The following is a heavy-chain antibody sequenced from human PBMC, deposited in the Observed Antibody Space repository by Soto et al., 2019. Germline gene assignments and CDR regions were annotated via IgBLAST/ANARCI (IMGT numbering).Heavy chain of an antibody. CDR2: IIPIFGTA. D-gene: IGHD4-4*01. CDR1: GGTFSSYA. Sequence: ASVKVSCKASGGTFSSYAISWVRQAPGQGLEWMGGIIPIFGTANYAQKFQGRVTITADESTSTAYMELSSLRSEDTAVYYCARDTRVTTVKPNDYYYGMDVWGQGTTVTVSS. J-gene: IGHJ6*02. V-gene: IGHV1-69*13. CDR3: ARDTRVTTVKPNDYYYGMDV.